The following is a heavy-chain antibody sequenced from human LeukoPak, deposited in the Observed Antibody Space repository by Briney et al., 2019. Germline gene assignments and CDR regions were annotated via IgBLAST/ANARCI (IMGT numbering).Heavy chain of an antibody. J-gene: IGHJ4*02. D-gene: IGHD2-15*01. Sequence: SGTLSLTCAVSGYSISSGYYWGWIRQPPGKGLEWIGSIYHSGSTYYNPSLKSRVTISVDTSKNQFSLKLSSVTAADTAVYYCARSFVDGYCSGGSCYLPGNWGQGTLVTVSS. CDR3: ARSFVDGYCSGGSCYLPGN. CDR2: IYHSGST. CDR1: GYSISSGYY. V-gene: IGHV4-38-2*01.